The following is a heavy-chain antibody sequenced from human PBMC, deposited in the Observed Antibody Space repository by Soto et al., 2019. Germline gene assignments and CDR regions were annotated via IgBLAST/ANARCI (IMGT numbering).Heavy chain of an antibody. V-gene: IGHV4-59*12. CDR3: AKETFYYDSGTYYNWFDP. CDR1: GDSMSPYH. J-gene: IGHJ5*02. CDR2: IYHSGSI. Sequence: PSETLSLTCTVSGDSMSPYHWSWIRQPPGKGLEYIGYIYHSGSINYNPSLRSRVIISIDTSKNQFSLKLSSLTAADTAVYYCAKETFYYDSGTYYNWFDPWGQGTLVT. D-gene: IGHD3-10*01.